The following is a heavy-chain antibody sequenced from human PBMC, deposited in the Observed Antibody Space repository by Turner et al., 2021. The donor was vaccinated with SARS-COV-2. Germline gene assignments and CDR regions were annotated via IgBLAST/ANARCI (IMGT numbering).Heavy chain of an antibody. CDR3: ARRLVVQGTDDYSYYYGMDV. D-gene: IGHD3-22*01. V-gene: IGHV4-39*01. CDR1: GGSISSSSYY. Sequence: QLQLHASGPGLVMPSETLSLTCTVSGGSISSSSYYWGWIRQPPGKGLEWIGNSYYSGSTYYIPSLKSRVTISVDTSKNQFSMKLSSVTATDTAVYYCARRLVVQGTDDYSYYYGMDVWGQGTTVTVSS. J-gene: IGHJ6*02. CDR2: SYYSGST.